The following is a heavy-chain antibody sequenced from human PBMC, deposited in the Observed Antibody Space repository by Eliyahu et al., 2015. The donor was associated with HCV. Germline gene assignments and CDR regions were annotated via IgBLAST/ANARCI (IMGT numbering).Heavy chain of an antibody. CDR1: GFTXXGFTFSSYG. CDR2: FFFDGSNK. Sequence: QVQLVESGGGVVQPGRSLRLSCAASGFTXXGFTFSSYGMHWVRQAPGKGLEWVAGFFFDGSNKYYADSVKGRFTISRDNSKNTLYLQMNSLRAEDTAVYYCAKGPGPFDYWGQGTLVTVSS. CDR3: AKGPGPFDY. J-gene: IGHJ4*02. V-gene: IGHV3-30*18.